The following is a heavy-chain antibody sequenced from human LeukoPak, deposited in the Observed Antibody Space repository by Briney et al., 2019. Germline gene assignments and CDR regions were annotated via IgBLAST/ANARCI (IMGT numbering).Heavy chain of an antibody. V-gene: IGHV2-5*01. CDR2: IYWNDDK. Sequence: SGHTLVKPTQTLTLTCTFSGFSLSTSGVGVGWIRQPPGKALEWLALIYWNDDKRYSPSLKSRLTTTKDTSKNQVVLTMTNMDPVGTATYYCALRYDFWSGYFGGNNWFDPWGQGTLVTVSS. CDR1: GFSLSTSGVG. J-gene: IGHJ5*02. D-gene: IGHD3-3*01. CDR3: ALRYDFWSGYFGGNNWFDP.